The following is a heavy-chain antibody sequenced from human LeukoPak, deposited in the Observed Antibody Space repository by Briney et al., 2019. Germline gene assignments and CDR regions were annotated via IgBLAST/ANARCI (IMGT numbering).Heavy chain of an antibody. CDR3: ASNNYSSSSRRSRSFDY. J-gene: IGHJ4*02. Sequence: NPGGSLRLSCAASGFTFSDYYMSWIRQAPGKGLEWVSYISSSGSTIYYADSVKGRFTISRDNAKNSLYLQMNSLRAEDTAVYYCASNNYSSSSRRSRSFDYWGQGTLVTVSS. CDR2: ISSSGSTI. V-gene: IGHV3-11*04. D-gene: IGHD6-13*01. CDR1: GFTFSDYY.